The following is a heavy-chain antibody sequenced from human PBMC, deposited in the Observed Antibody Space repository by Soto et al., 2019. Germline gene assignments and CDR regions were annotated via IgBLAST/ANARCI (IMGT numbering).Heavy chain of an antibody. D-gene: IGHD2-15*01. CDR1: GFTFSNSN. Sequence: GGSLRLSCAASGFTFSNSNMDWVRQAPGKGLEWISYISSNSRVIYYADSVKGRFTISRDNAKNSLFLQMSGLRDEDTALYFCAKDGTTGGQHYYGMDVWGQGTTVTVSS. CDR2: ISSNSRVI. CDR3: AKDGTTGGQHYYGMDV. V-gene: IGHV3-48*02. J-gene: IGHJ6*02.